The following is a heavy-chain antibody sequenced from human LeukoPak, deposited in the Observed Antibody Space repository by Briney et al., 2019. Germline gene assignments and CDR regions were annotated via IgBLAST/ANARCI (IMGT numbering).Heavy chain of an antibody. CDR3: ARGGAYDRFDY. CDR2: ISSSSSYI. J-gene: IGHJ4*02. V-gene: IGHV3-21*01. Sequence: GGSLRLSCAASEFTFSTYSMNWVRQAPGKGLEWVSSISSSSSYIYYADSVKGRFTISRDNAKNSLYLQMNSLRAEDTAVYYCARGGAYDRFDYWGQGTLVTVSS. CDR1: EFTFSTYS. D-gene: IGHD3-22*01.